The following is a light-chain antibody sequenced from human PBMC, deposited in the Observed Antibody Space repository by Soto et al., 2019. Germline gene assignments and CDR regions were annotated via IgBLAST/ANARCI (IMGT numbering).Light chain of an antibody. J-gene: IGLJ1*01. CDR3: GSWDSSLSAYV. V-gene: IGLV2-8*01. CDR1: SSDVGAYDY. CDR2: EVN. Sequence: QSALTQPPSASGSPGQSVTISCTGTSSDVGAYDYVCWYQQHPGKAPKLMIYEVNKRPSGVPDRFSGSKSGNTASLTVSGLQAGDEADYYCGSWDSSLSAYVFGTGTKLTVL.